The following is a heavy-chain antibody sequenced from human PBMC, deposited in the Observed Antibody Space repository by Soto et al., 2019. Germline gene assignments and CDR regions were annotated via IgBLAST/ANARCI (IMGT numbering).Heavy chain of an antibody. CDR1: GGSISSGGYY. D-gene: IGHD3-10*01. CDR2: IYSSGST. CDR3: ASFYGSGSYYTSIDY. Sequence: QVQLQASGPGLVKPSQTMSLTCTVSGGSISSGGYYWSWIRQHPGKGLAWMGYIYSSGSTYYNPSLKSRVTISVDTSKKQFSLKLSSVTAADTSVYYCASFYGSGSYYTSIDYWGQGTLVTVSA. V-gene: IGHV4-31*03. J-gene: IGHJ4*02.